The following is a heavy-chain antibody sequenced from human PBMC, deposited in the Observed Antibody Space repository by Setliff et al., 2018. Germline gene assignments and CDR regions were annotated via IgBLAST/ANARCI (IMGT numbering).Heavy chain of an antibody. Sequence: GSLRLSCAASGFTFSDYSMNWVRQAPGKGLQWVSYISSSSGLIYYADSVKGRFTISRDEAKNSLYLQMNSLRTEDTAVYYCARSAVAVPGQFYFDNWGQGTQVTVSS. CDR2: ISSSSGLI. J-gene: IGHJ4*02. D-gene: IGHD6-19*01. V-gene: IGHV3-48*01. CDR3: ARSAVAVPGQFYFDN. CDR1: GFTFSDYS.